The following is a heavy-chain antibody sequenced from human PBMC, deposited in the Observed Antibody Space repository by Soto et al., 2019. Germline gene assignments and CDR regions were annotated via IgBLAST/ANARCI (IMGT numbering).Heavy chain of an antibody. CDR1: GGSISSSNW. CDR2: IYHSGST. D-gene: IGHD6-13*01. V-gene: IGHV4-4*02. J-gene: IGHJ6*02. Sequence: SETLSLSCAVSGGSISSSNWWSWVRQPPGKGLEWIGEIYHSGSTNYNPSLKSRVTISVDKSKNQFSLKLSSVTAADTAVCYCARGIRIRSSSSFYHQDYYYYGMYVWTLRTTVTVSS. CDR3: ARGIRIRSSSSFYHQDYYYYGMYV.